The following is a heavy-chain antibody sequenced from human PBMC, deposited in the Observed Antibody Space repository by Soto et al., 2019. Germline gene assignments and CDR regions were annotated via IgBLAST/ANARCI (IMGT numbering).Heavy chain of an antibody. J-gene: IGHJ4*02. V-gene: IGHV4-59*07. CDR2: IYHSGST. D-gene: IGHD2-15*01. CDR1: GGSISSYY. Sequence: SATLSLTCTVSGGSISSYYWSWIRQPPGKGLEWIGSIYHSGSTNYNPSLKSRVTISVDKSKNQFSLKLISVTAADTAVYHCAMPPVVTLIDYWGQGTLVTIS. CDR3: AMPPVVTLIDY.